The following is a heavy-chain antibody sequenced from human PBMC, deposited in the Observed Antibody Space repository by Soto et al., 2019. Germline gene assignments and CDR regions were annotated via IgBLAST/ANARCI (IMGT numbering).Heavy chain of an antibody. V-gene: IGHV4-4*02. D-gene: IGHD1-20*01. CDR2: ISHSGTT. CDR3: ARLTGPHFDY. J-gene: IGHJ4*02. Sequence: QVQLQESGPGLVKPSGTLSLTCAVSGGSISNYNWWSWVRQPPGKGLEWIGEISHSGTTNYSPSLKXXVXMXXDKSKNQFSLKLSSVTAADTAVYYCARLTGPHFDYWGQGALVTVSS. CDR1: GGSISNYNW.